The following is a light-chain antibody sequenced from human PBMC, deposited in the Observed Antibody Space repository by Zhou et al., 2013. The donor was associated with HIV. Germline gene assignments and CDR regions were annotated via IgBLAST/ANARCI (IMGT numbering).Light chain of an antibody. CDR1: QGISSS. CDR2: DVS. J-gene: IGKJ4*01. Sequence: IQMTQSPSSLSASVGDTVSMSCRASQGISSSLAWYQQKPGKPPSLLIYDVSTLHHDVPSRFRGSGSGTYFTLTITSLQPEDIATYYCQQYDNLPPFTFGGGPRWRSN. V-gene: IGKV1D-13*01. CDR3: QQYDNLPPFT.